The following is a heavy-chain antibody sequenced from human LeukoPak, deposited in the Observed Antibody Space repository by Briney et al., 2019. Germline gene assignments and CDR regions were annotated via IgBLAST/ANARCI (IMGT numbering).Heavy chain of an antibody. D-gene: IGHD3-10*01. CDR2: INPNSGGT. V-gene: IGHV1-2*02. CDR1: GYTFTGYY. J-gene: IGHJ5*02. Sequence: ASVKVSCKASGYTFTGYYMHWVRQAPVQGLEWMGWINPNSGGTNYAQTFQGRVTMTRDTSISTAYMELSRLRSDDTAVYYCTRETSMVRGWGGFDPWGREPLVPVSS. CDR3: TRETSMVRGWGGFDP.